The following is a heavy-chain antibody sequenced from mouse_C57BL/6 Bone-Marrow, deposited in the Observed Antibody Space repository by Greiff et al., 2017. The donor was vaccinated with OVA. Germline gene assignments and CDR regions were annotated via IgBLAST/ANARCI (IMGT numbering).Heavy chain of an antibody. CDR1: GFSLTSYG. J-gene: IGHJ4*01. CDR3: ARPLNRDDYAMDY. Sequence: VQRVESGPGLVQPSQSLSITCTVSGFSLTSYGVHWVRQSPGTGLEWLGVIWSGGSTDYNAAFISRLSISQDNSKSQVFFKMNSLQADDTAIYYCARPLNRDDYAMDYWGQGTSVTVSS. D-gene: IGHD4-1*01. CDR2: IWSGGST. V-gene: IGHV2-2*01.